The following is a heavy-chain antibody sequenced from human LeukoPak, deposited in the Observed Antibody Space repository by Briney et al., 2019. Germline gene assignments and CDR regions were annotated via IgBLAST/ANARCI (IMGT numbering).Heavy chain of an antibody. CDR3: ARGSGFILPADCSGGSCYRYYFDY. CDR2: INHSGST. CDR1: GGSFSGYY. V-gene: IGHV4-34*01. Sequence: SETLSLTCAVYGGSFSGYYWSWIRQPPGKGLEWIGEINHSGSTNYNPSLKSRVTISVDTSKNQFSLKLSSVTAAYTAVYYCARGSGFILPADCSGGSCYRYYFDYWGQGTLVTVSS. D-gene: IGHD2-15*01. J-gene: IGHJ4*02.